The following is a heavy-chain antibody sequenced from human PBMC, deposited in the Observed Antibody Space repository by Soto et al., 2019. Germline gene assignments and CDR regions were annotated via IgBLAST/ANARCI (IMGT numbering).Heavy chain of an antibody. CDR2: IIPIFGTA. V-gene: IGHV1-69*13. Sequence: GASVKVSCKASGGTFSSYAISWVRQAPGQGLEWMGGIIPIFGTANYAQKFQGRVTITADESTSTAYMELSSLRSEDTAVYYCASEPDRRKWVWFDSWGQGTLVTVSS. CDR3: ASEPDRRKWVWFDS. D-gene: IGHD1-26*01. J-gene: IGHJ5*01. CDR1: GGTFSSYA.